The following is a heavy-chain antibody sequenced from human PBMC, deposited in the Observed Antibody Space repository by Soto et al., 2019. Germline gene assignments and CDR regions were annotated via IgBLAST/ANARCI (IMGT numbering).Heavy chain of an antibody. J-gene: IGHJ4*02. Sequence: VQLLESGGGLVQPGGSLRLSCAASQFTFSSYAMTWVRQAPGKGLEWVSAISGSGGSTYYADSVKGRFTISRDNSKNTLYLQMNSLRAEDTAVYYCAKGSGSGWYLALDFWGQGTLVTVSS. V-gene: IGHV3-23*01. CDR3: AKGSGSGWYLALDF. CDR1: QFTFSSYA. CDR2: ISGSGGST. D-gene: IGHD6-19*01.